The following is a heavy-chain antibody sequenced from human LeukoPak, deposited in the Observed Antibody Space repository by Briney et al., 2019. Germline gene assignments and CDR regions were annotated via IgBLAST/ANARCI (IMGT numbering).Heavy chain of an antibody. CDR2: IYYSGST. Sequence: PSETLSLTCTVSGGSISSGGYYWSWIRQHPGKGLEWIGYIYYSGSTYYNPSLKSRVTISVDTSKNQFSLKLSSVTAADTAVYYCARGPYPLPSLYYFDYWGQGTLVTVSS. V-gene: IGHV4-31*03. D-gene: IGHD2/OR15-2a*01. CDR1: GGSISSGGYY. J-gene: IGHJ4*02. CDR3: ARGPYPLPSLYYFDY.